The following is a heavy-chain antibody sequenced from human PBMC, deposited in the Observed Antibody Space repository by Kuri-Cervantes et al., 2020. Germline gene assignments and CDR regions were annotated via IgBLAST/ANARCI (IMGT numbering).Heavy chain of an antibody. Sequence: GESLKISCAASGFTFTNFAMTWVRQAPGKGLEWVSTINSGGNTYYADSVKGRFTISRDNSKNTMYLQMNSLRAEDTAVYYCAKVSDYYGMDVWGQGTTVTVSS. CDR2: INSGGNT. J-gene: IGHJ6*02. D-gene: IGHD5/OR15-5a*01. CDR1: GFTFTNFA. V-gene: IGHV3-23*01. CDR3: AKVSDYYGMDV.